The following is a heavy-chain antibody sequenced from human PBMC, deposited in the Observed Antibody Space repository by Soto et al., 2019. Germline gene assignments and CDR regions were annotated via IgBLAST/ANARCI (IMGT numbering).Heavy chain of an antibody. J-gene: IGHJ6*02. CDR1: GYTFIRYG. V-gene: IGHV1-18*01. CDR2: ISGYNGDT. D-gene: IGHD2-8*01. CDR3: AKNGQPPYYYYGMDV. Sequence: QGQLVQSGAEVKKPGASVKVSCKASGYTFIRYGISWVRQAPGQGLEWMGWISGYNGDTNYAQKFQGRVTMTVDTSTTTAFMELTSLTSDDRAVYYCAKNGQPPYYYYGMDVWGQGTTVTVSS.